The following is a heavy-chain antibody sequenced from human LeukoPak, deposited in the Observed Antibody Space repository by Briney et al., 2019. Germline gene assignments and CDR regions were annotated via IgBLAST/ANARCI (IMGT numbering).Heavy chain of an antibody. CDR1: GFTVSSNY. CDR2: IYSDGST. CDR3: ARDYPSFDY. J-gene: IGHJ4*02. V-gene: IGHV3-53*01. Sequence: PGGSLRLSCAASGFTVSSNYMSWVRQAPGKGLEWVSVIYSDGSTFFADSVKGRFTISRDKSKNTLYLQMNSLRVEDTAVYYCARDYPSFDYWGQGTLVTVSS.